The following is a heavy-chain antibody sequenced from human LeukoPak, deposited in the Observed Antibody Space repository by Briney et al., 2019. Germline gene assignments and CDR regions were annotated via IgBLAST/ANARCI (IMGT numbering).Heavy chain of an antibody. CDR2: ISGSGGST. CDR3: AKHYCSGGSCYYVEIYYYYMDV. J-gene: IGHJ6*03. V-gene: IGHV3-23*01. Sequence: GGSLRLSCAASGFTFSSCAMSWVRQAPGKGLEWVSAISGSGGSTYYADSVKGRFTISRDNSKNTLYLQMNSLRAEDTAVYYCAKHYCSGGSCYYVEIYYYYMDVWGKGTTVTVSS. CDR1: GFTFSSCA. D-gene: IGHD2-15*01.